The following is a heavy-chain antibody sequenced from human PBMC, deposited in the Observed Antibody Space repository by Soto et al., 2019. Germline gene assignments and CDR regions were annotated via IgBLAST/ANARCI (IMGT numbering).Heavy chain of an antibody. CDR3: ARDPGPYYDTPSGMDV. D-gene: IGHD3-9*01. J-gene: IGHJ6*02. Sequence: QVQLVESGGGVVQPGRSLRLSCAASGFTFSSYGMHWVRQAPGKGLEWVAVIWYDGSNKYYADSVKGRFTISRDNSKNTLYLQMNSLLAEDTAVYYCARDPGPYYDTPSGMDVWGQGTTVTVSS. V-gene: IGHV3-33*01. CDR1: GFTFSSYG. CDR2: IWYDGSNK.